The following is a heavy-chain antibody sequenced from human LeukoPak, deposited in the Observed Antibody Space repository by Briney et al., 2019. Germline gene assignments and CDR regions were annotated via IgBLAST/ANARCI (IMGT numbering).Heavy chain of an antibody. V-gene: IGHV4-59*11. CDR3: VREGGPYRPLDY. Sequence: SETLSLTCTVSGASISTHHWSWIRQPPGKGLEWIGYMYHSGSPTLNPSLMSRVTMSVDTSKNQFSLRLTSVTAADTAVYYCVREGGPYRPLDYSGQGTLVTVSS. J-gene: IGHJ4*02. CDR2: MYHSGSP. CDR1: GASISTHH.